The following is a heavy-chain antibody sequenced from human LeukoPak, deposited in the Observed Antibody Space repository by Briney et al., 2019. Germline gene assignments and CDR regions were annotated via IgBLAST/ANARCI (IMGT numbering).Heavy chain of an antibody. D-gene: IGHD1-7*01. CDR3: ARDPLRAELDY. CDR1: GYTFTTYG. CDR2: ISVYNGNT. V-gene: IGHV1-18*01. J-gene: IGHJ4*02. Sequence: ASVKVSCKASGYTFTTYGISWVRQAPGQGLEWMGWISVYNGNTNYAQNLQGRVTMTTDTSTSTAYMELRSLRSDDTAVYYCARDPLRAELDYWGQGTLVTVSS.